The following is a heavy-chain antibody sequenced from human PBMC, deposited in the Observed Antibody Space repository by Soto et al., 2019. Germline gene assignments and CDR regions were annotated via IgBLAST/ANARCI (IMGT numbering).Heavy chain of an antibody. CDR2: ISYDGSNK. CDR3: ARLVRLDY. CDR1: GFTFSSYA. V-gene: IGHV3-30-3*01. D-gene: IGHD1-26*01. Sequence: GGSLRLSCAASGFTFSSYAMHWVRQAPGKGLEWVAVISYDGSNKYYADSVKGRFTISRDNAKNSLYLQMNSLRAEDTAVYYCARLVRLDYWGQGTLVTVSS. J-gene: IGHJ4*02.